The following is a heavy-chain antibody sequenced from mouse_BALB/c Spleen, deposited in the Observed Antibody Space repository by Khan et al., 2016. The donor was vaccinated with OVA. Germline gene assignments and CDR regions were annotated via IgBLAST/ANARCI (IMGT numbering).Heavy chain of an antibody. V-gene: IGHV5-6*01. CDR1: GFTFSPYS. D-gene: IGHD4-1*01. CDR3: ATHLTGSFAY. Sequence: EVELVESGGGLVKSGGSLKLSCAASGFTFSPYSMSWVRQTPDKRLEWVATISSDGDYTYYPDSVKGRFNISRDNAKNTLYLQMSSLKSEDTAIYYCATHLTGSFAYWGQGTLVTVSA. CDR2: ISSDGDYT. J-gene: IGHJ3*01.